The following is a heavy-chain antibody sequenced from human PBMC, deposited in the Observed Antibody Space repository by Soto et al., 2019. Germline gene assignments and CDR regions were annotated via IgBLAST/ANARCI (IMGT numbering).Heavy chain of an antibody. CDR2: TYYRSKWYN. D-gene: IGHD1-7*01. CDR1: GDSVSSNSAA. J-gene: IGHJ5*02. CDR3: ARDGLTGTTWEVNWFDP. V-gene: IGHV6-1*01. Sequence: SQTLSLTCAISGDSVSSNSAAWNWIRQSPSRGLEWLGRTYYRSKWYNDYAVSVKSRITINPDTSKNQFSLQLNSVTPEDTAVYYCARDGLTGTTWEVNWFDPRGQGTLVTVSS.